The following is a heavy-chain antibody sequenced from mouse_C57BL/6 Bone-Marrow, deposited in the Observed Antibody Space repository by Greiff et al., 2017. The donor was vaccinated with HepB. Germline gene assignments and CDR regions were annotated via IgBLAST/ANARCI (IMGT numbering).Heavy chain of an antibody. CDR2: ISDGGSYT. V-gene: IGHV5-4*03. J-gene: IGHJ3*01. D-gene: IGHD2-4*01. CDR1: GFTFSSYA. Sequence: EVMLVESGGGLVKPGGSLKLSCAASGFTFSSYAMSWVRQTPEKRLEWVATISDGGSYTYYPDNVKGRFTISRDNAKNNLYLQMSHLKSEDTAMYYCARAPYDYDVPFAYWGQGTLVTVSA. CDR3: ARAPYDYDVPFAY.